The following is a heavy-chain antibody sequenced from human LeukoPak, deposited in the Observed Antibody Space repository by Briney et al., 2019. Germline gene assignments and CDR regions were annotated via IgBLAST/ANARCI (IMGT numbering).Heavy chain of an antibody. CDR2: ISYDGSNK. J-gene: IGHJ4*02. D-gene: IGHD6-13*01. V-gene: IGHV3-30-3*01. Sequence: GGSLRLSCAASGFTFSSYAMHWVRQAPGKGLEWVAVISYDGSNKYYADSAKGRFTISRDNSKNTLYLQMNSLRAEDTAVYYCARESPGIAAAGTSYFDYWGQGTLVTVSP. CDR1: GFTFSSYA. CDR3: ARESPGIAAAGTSYFDY.